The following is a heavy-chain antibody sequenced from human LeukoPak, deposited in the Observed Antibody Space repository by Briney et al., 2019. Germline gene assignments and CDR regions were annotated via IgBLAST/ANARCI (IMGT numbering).Heavy chain of an antibody. CDR3: AKDALYFGVVDYYYYYYGMDV. CDR1: GFTFSSYA. J-gene: IGHJ6*02. D-gene: IGHD3-3*01. V-gene: IGHV3-23*01. Sequence: GGSLRLSCAASGFTFSSYAMSWVRQAPGKGLEWVSAISGSGGSTYYADSVKGRFTISRDNSKYTLYLQMNSLRAEDTAVYYCAKDALYFGVVDYYYYYYGMDVWGQGTTVTVSS. CDR2: ISGSGGST.